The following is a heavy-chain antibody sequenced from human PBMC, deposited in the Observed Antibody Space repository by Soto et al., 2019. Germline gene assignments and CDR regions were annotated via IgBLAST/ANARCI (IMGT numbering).Heavy chain of an antibody. Sequence: SETLSLTCTVSGGSISSSTYYWGWFRQPPGKGLEWIGSIYYSGSTYYNPSLKSRVTISVDTSKNQFSLKLSSVTAADTAVYYCARHTPAISISDHWGQGTLVTVS. CDR2: IYYSGST. CDR3: ARHTPAISISDH. V-gene: IGHV4-39*01. D-gene: IGHD2-15*01. CDR1: GGSISSSTYY. J-gene: IGHJ4*02.